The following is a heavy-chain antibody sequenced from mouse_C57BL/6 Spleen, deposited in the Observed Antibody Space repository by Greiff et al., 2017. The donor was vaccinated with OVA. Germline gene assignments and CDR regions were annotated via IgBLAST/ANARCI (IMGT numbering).Heavy chain of an antibody. Sequence: VQLKESGPELVKPGASVKMSCKASGYTFTDYNMHWVKQSHGKSLEWIGYINPNNGGTSYNQKFKGKATLTVNKSSSTAYMELRSLTSEDSAVYYCGTGTDYAMDYWGQGTSVTVSS. J-gene: IGHJ4*01. CDR3: GTGTDYAMDY. D-gene: IGHD4-1*01. V-gene: IGHV1-22*01. CDR1: GYTFTDYN. CDR2: INPNNGGT.